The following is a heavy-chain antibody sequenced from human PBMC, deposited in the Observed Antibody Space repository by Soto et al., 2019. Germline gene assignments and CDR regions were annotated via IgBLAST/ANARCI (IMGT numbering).Heavy chain of an antibody. CDR3: ARVMGLAAQNSSSGMSFDI. CDR2: IYHSGST. J-gene: IGHJ3*02. CDR1: GGSISSSNW. D-gene: IGHD6-13*01. V-gene: IGHV4-4*02. Sequence: KPSETLSLTCAVSGGSISSSNWWSWVRQPPGKGLEGIGEIYHSGSTNYNPSLKSRVTISVDKSKNQFSLKLSSVTAADTAVYYCARVMGLAAQNSSSGMSFDIWGQGTMVTVSS.